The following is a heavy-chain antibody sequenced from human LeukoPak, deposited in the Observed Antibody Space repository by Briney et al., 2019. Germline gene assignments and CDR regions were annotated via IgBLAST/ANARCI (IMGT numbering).Heavy chain of an antibody. CDR2: IIPIFGTA. Sequence: SVKVSCKAFGYTFSSYGISWVRQAPGQGLEWMGGIIPIFGTANYAQKFQGRVTITADESTSTAYMELSSLRSEDTAVYYCARRVGVTAISGAFDIWGQGTMVTVSS. J-gene: IGHJ3*02. CDR1: GYTFSSYG. V-gene: IGHV1-69*13. D-gene: IGHD2-21*02. CDR3: ARRVGVTAISGAFDI.